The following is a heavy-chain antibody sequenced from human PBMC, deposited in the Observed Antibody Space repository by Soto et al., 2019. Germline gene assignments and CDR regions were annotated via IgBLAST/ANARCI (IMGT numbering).Heavy chain of an antibody. J-gene: IGHJ5*02. CDR2: MNSNSGNT. D-gene: IGHD1-7*01. V-gene: IGHV1-8*01. CDR1: GYTFTTYD. CDR3: ARYNWNYIGFDP. Sequence: QVQLVQSGAEVKKPGASVKVSCKASGYTFTTYDINWVRQATGQGLEWMGWMNSNSGNTGYAQKFQGRVTMTRNTSIPTAYMELSSLRSEDTAVYYCARYNWNYIGFDPWGQGTLVTVSS.